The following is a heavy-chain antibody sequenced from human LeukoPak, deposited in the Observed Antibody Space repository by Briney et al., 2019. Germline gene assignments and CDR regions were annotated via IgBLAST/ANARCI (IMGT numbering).Heavy chain of an antibody. V-gene: IGHV3-30*18. CDR2: ISYDGSNK. CDR1: GFNFSTYG. CDR3: AKDYFGSGSPPGY. J-gene: IGHJ4*02. D-gene: IGHD3-10*01. Sequence: PGGSLRLSCVASGFNFSTYGMHWVRQAPGKGLEWVAVISYDGSNKYYADSVKGRFTISRDNSKNTLYLQMNSLRAEDTAVYYCAKDYFGSGSPPGYWGQGTLVTVSS.